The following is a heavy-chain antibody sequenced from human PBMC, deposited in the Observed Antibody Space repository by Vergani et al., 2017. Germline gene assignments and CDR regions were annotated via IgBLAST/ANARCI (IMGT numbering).Heavy chain of an antibody. V-gene: IGHV5-51*03. CDR1: GYTFTTHW. D-gene: IGHD1-14*01. J-gene: IGHJ4*02. Sequence: EIQLVQSGTEVKKTGESLRISCKTSGYTFTTHWIGWVRQVPGKGLEWMGIIYPGDSDTTYSPPFQGQVTISVDRSGSTAFLQWSSLKTSDSAMYYCARPSAATTGPFQYWRQGPLVTVS. CDR3: ARPSAATTGPFQY. CDR2: IYPGDSDT.